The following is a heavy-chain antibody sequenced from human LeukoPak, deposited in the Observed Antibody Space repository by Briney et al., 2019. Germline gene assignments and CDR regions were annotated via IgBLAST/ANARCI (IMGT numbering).Heavy chain of an antibody. CDR1: GGSISSSSYY. V-gene: IGHV4-39*01. Sequence: SETLSLTCTVSGGSISSSSYYWGRIRQPPGQGLEWIGSIYHSGSTYYNPSLKSRVTISVDTSKNQFSLKLSSVTAADTAVFYCAGSDYYYYMDVWGKGTTVTVSS. CDR2: IYHSGST. J-gene: IGHJ6*03. CDR3: AGSDYYYYMDV. D-gene: IGHD3-10*01.